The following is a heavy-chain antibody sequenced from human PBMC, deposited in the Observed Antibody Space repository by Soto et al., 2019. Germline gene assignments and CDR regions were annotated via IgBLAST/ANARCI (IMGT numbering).Heavy chain of an antibody. CDR3: ATDWEAVSGNGAFDM. CDR1: GFTFGDYA. CDR2: ITWNSRTI. J-gene: IGHJ3*02. D-gene: IGHD6-19*01. V-gene: IGHV3-9*01. Sequence: ESGGGLVQPGRSLRLSCAASGFTFGDYAMHWVRRAPGKGLEWGSSITWNSRTIGYADSVKGRFTISRDNARNSLFLQMNSLRPEDSALYYCATDWEAVSGNGAFDMWGQGTMVTVSS.